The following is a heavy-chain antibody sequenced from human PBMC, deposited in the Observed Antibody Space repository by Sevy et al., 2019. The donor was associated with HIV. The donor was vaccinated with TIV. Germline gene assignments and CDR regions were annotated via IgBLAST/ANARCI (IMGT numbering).Heavy chain of an antibody. J-gene: IGHJ6*02. Sequence: SQTLSLTCAISGDSVSSYRASWNWIRQSPSRGLEWLGRTYYRSKWSNDYATSVKSRITINADTSKNQFSLQLNSVTPEDTAVYYCAERTNDVYYYGMDVWAQGTTVTVSS. V-gene: IGHV6-1*01. CDR2: TYYRSKWSN. CDR1: GDSVSSYRAS. CDR3: AERTNDVYYYGMDV.